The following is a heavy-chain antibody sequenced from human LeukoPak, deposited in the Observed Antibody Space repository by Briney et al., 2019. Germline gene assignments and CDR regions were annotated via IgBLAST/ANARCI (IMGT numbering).Heavy chain of an antibody. V-gene: IGHV4-59*01. J-gene: IGHJ4*02. CDR3: ARGNYYGSGSYPHYFDY. CDR1: GGSISSYY. CDR2: IYYSGST. Sequence: SETLSLTCTVSGGSISSYYWSWIRQPPGKGLEWIGYIYYSGSTNYNPSLKSRVTISVDTSKNQFSLKLSSVTAADTAVYYCARGNYYGSGSYPHYFDYWGQGTLVTVSS. D-gene: IGHD3-10*01.